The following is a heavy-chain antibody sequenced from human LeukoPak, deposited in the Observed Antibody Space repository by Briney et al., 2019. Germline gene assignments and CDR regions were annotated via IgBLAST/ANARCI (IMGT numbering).Heavy chain of an antibody. CDR3: AKDSRAYSSGWSSWFDP. V-gene: IGHV3-43*02. J-gene: IGHJ5*02. CDR2: ISGDGGST. Sequence: TGGSLRLSCAASGFTFDDYAMHWVRQAPGKGLEWVSLISGDGGSTYYADSVKGRFTISRDNSKNSLYLQMNSLRTEDTALYYCAKDSRAYSSGWSSWFDPWGQGTLVTVSS. D-gene: IGHD6-19*01. CDR1: GFTFDDYA.